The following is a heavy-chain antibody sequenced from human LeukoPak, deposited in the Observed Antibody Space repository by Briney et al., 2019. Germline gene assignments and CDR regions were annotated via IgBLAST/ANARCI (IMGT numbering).Heavy chain of an antibody. Sequence: PGGSLRLSCAASGFTFSTYSMNWVRQAPGKGLEWVSSISSSSSYIYYADSVKGRFTISRDNAKNSLYLQMNSLRAEDTAVYYCARDRPGLLWFGEFDAFDIWGQGTMVTVSS. CDR1: GFTFSTYS. CDR3: ARDRPGLLWFGEFDAFDI. CDR2: ISSSSSYI. V-gene: IGHV3-21*01. D-gene: IGHD3-10*01. J-gene: IGHJ3*02.